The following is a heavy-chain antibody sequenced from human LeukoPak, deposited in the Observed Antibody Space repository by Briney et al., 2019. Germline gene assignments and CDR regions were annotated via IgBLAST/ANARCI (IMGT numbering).Heavy chain of an antibody. V-gene: IGHV3-66*01. CDR1: GFTFSSYG. CDR2: IYSGGST. CDR3: ARADFTYYDFWSGYHGAFDI. J-gene: IGHJ3*02. D-gene: IGHD3-3*01. Sequence: GGSLRLSCAASGFTFSSYGMHWVRQAPGKGLEWVSVIYSGGSTYYADSVKGRFTISRDNSKNTLYLQMNSLRAEDTAVYYCARADFTYYDFWSGYHGAFDIWGQGTMVTVSS.